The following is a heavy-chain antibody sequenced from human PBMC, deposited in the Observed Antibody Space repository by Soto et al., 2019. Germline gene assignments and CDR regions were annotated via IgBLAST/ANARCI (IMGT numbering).Heavy chain of an antibody. J-gene: IGHJ4*02. CDR2: ISAYNGNT. CDR3: AMVYYYDSSGYY. D-gene: IGHD3-22*01. Sequence: ASVKVSCKASGYTFTSYGISWVRQAPGQGLEWMGWISAYNGNTNYAQKLQGRVTMTTDTSTSTAYMELRSLRSDDTAVYYCAMVYYYDSSGYYWGQGTLVTVSS. V-gene: IGHV1-18*01. CDR1: GYTFTSYG.